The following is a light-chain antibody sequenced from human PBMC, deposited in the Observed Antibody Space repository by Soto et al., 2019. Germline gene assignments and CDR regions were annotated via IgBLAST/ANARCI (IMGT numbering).Light chain of an antibody. J-gene: IGKJ4*01. CDR3: QQSYSTPLT. CDR1: QSISSY. CDR2: AAS. Sequence: GDRVTITFRASQSISSYLNWYQQKPGKAPKLLIYAASSLQSGVPSRFSGSGSGTDFTLTISSLQPEDFATYYCQQSYSTPLTFGGGTKVDI. V-gene: IGKV1-39*01.